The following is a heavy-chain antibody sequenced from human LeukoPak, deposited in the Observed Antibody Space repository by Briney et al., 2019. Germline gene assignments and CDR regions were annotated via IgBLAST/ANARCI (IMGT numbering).Heavy chain of an antibody. Sequence: SQTLSLTCTVSGGSISSGSYYWSWIRQPAGKGLEWIGRIYTSGSTNYNPSLKSRVTISVDTSKNQFSLKLSSVTAADTAVYYCATVWGYYDFWSGYPGAFDIWGQGTMVTVSS. CDR3: ATVWGYYDFWSGYPGAFDI. V-gene: IGHV4-61*02. CDR1: GGSISSGSYY. CDR2: IYTSGST. J-gene: IGHJ3*02. D-gene: IGHD3-3*01.